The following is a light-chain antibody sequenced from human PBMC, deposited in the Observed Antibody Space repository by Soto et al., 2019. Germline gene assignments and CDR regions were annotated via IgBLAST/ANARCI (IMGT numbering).Light chain of an antibody. CDR3: LLDYAYFWA. CDR2: AAS. Sequence: IQMTQSPSSLSASVGDRVTITCRASQGIRSALGWYQQKPGKVPKLLIYAASTLQSGVPSRFSGSGFGTDFTLTINSLQPEDFATHYCLLDYAYFWAFGQGTKVDIK. CDR1: QGIRSA. V-gene: IGKV1-6*01. J-gene: IGKJ1*01.